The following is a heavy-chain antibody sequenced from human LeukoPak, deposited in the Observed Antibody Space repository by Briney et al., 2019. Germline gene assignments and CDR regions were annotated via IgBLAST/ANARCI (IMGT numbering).Heavy chain of an antibody. D-gene: IGHD2-2*02. CDR1: GGSFSGYY. J-gene: IGHJ4*02. CDR2: INHSGST. Sequence: SETLSLTCAVYGGSFSGYYWSWIRQPPGKGLEWIGEINHSGSTNYNPSLKSRVTISVDTSKNQFSLKLSSVTAADTAVYYCARGEVVVPAAIGKSSYFDYSGQGTLVTVSS. V-gene: IGHV4-34*01. CDR3: ARGEVVVPAAIGKSSYFDY.